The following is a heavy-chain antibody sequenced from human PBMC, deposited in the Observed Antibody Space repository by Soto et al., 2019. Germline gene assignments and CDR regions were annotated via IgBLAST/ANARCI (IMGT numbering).Heavy chain of an antibody. CDR2: ISYDGSNN. CDR3: ARALPRQWIDY. D-gene: IGHD6-19*01. CDR1: GFTFSSYA. V-gene: IGHV3-30-3*01. J-gene: IGHJ4*02. Sequence: PGGSLRLSCAASGFTFSSYAMYWVRQAPGKGLEWVAVISYDGSNNYYADSVKGRFTISRDNSKNTLYLQMNSLIAEDTAVYYCARALPRQWIDYWGQGTLVTVSS.